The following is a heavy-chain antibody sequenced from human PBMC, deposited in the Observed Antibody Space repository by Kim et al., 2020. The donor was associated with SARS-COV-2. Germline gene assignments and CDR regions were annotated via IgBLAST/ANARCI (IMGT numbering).Heavy chain of an antibody. D-gene: IGHD6-13*01. J-gene: IGHJ4*02. CDR1: GGSFSGYY. V-gene: IGHV4-34*01. CDR2: INHSGST. Sequence: SETLSLTCAVYGGSFSGYYWSWIRQPPGKGLERIGEINHSGSTNYNPSLKSLVTISVDTSKNQFSLKLSTVTAADTAVYYCARQDSSSRYWDYWGQGTLVTVSS. CDR3: ARQDSSSRYWDY.